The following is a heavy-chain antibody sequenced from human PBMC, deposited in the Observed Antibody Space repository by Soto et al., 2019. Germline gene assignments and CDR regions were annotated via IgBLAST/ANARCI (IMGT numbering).Heavy chain of an antibody. CDR3: ARGGYSGYDPDAFDI. D-gene: IGHD5-12*01. Sequence: ASVKVSCKASGYTFTSYAMHWVRQAPGQRLEWMGWINACNGNTKYSQKFQGRVTITRDTSASTAYMELSSLRSEDTAAYYCARGGYSGYDPDAFDIWGQGTMVTV. J-gene: IGHJ3*02. CDR2: INACNGNT. CDR1: GYTFTSYA. V-gene: IGHV1-3*01.